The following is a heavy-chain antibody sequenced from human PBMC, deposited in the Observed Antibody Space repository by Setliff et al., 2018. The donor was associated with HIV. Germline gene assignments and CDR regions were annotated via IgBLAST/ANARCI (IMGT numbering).Heavy chain of an antibody. CDR2: IYYSGST. J-gene: IGHJ4*02. CDR3: ARERRGYTYSRLYYLDY. D-gene: IGHD5-18*01. Sequence: SETLSLTCTVSGGSINNDIYFWSWIRQYPGKGLEWIGYIYYSGSTYYNPSLKSRITISVDTSKNQFSLRLSSVTAADTAVYYCARERRGYTYSRLYYLDYWGQGTLVTVSS. CDR1: GGSINNDIYF. V-gene: IGHV4-31*03.